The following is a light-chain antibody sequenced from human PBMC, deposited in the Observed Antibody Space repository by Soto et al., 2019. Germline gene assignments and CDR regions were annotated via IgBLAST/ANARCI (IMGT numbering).Light chain of an antibody. Sequence: QLVLTQPPSVSGAPGQTVSIPCSGSSSNIGAGYDVHWYQQPPGTVPKLVIYDTFNRPSGVPDRFSGSKSGTSASLAITGLQAEDEADYYCQAYDNSLGVSVLFGGGTKLTVL. CDR3: QAYDNSLGVSVL. V-gene: IGLV1-40*01. CDR2: DTF. J-gene: IGLJ3*02. CDR1: SSNIGAGYD.